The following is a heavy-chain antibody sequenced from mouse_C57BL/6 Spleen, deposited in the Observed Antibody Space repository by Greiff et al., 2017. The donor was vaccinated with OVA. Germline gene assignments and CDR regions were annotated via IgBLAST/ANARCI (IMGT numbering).Heavy chain of an antibody. D-gene: IGHD1-1*01. CDR2: ISDGGSYT. Sequence: QGVESGGGLVKPGGSLKLSCAASGFTFSSYAMSWVRQTPEKRLEWVATISDGGSYTYYPDNVKGRFTISRDNAKNNLYLQMSHLKSEDTAMYYCARDYYGSSYGYFDVWGTGTTVTVSS. V-gene: IGHV5-4*01. CDR3: ARDYYGSSYGYFDV. J-gene: IGHJ1*03. CDR1: GFTFSSYA.